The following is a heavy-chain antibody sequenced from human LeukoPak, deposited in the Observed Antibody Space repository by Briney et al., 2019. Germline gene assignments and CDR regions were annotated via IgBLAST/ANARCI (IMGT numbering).Heavy chain of an antibody. CDR1: GFTFDDYA. V-gene: IGHV3-9*01. Sequence: GRSLRLSCAASGFTFDDYAMHWVRQAPGKGLEWVSGISWNSGSIGYADSVKGRFTISRDNAKNSLYLQMNSLRAEDTALYYCAKDMGEVVVVPAAILYYYGMDVWGQGTTVTVSS. CDR2: ISWNSGSI. CDR3: AKDMGEVVVVPAAILYYYGMDV. D-gene: IGHD2-2*01. J-gene: IGHJ6*02.